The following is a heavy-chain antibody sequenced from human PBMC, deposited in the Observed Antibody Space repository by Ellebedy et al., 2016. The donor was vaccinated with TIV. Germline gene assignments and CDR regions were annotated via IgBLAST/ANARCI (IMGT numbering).Heavy chain of an antibody. CDR1: GFSFSNYC. CDR2: IKQDGSER. CDR3: SSHVGTSMTH. V-gene: IGHV3-7*01. D-gene: IGHD5-18*01. Sequence: GGSLRLSXDASGFSFSNYCMSWVRQAPGKGLEWVANIKQDGSERHYVGSVKGRFTISRDNAKSSLYLQMNSLRVEDTALYYCSSHVGTSMTHWGQGNLVTVSS. J-gene: IGHJ4*02.